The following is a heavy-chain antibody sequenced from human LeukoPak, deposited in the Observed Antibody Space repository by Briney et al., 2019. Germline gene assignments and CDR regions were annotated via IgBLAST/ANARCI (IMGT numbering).Heavy chain of an antibody. Sequence: SQTLSLTCAISGDTISSNSAAWNWIRQSQSLGLKWLGRTYYRSKWYNTYAVSVKSRLTIIPDTSKNHFSLQLNSVAPEDTAVYYCARNIIAAAGTDYYGMDVWGQGTTVTVSS. J-gene: IGHJ6*02. D-gene: IGHD6-13*01. CDR3: ARNIIAAAGTDYYGMDV. CDR2: TYYRSKWYN. CDR1: GDTISSNSAA. V-gene: IGHV6-1*01.